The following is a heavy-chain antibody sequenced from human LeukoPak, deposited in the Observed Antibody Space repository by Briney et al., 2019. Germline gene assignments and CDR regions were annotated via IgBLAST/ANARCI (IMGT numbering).Heavy chain of an antibody. J-gene: IGHJ4*02. Sequence: GGTLRLSCAASGFTFSSYGMSWVRQAPGKGLEWVSGISGNGGTTYYADSVKGRFTISRDNSKNTLYLQMNSLRAEDTAVYYCAREISGYDFGYWGQGTLVTVSS. CDR3: AREISGYDFGY. V-gene: IGHV3-23*01. CDR2: ISGNGGTT. D-gene: IGHD5-12*01. CDR1: GFTFSSYG.